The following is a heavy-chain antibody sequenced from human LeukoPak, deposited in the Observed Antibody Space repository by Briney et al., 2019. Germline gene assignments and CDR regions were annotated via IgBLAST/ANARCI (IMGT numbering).Heavy chain of an antibody. V-gene: IGHV1-2*02. CDR2: INPNSGGT. CDR3: ARDLSGSYFMGYFDY. CDR1: GYTFTGYY. J-gene: IGHJ4*02. Sequence: GASVKVSCKASGYTFTGYYMHWVRQAPGQGLEWMGWINPNSGGTNYAQKLQGRVTMTRDTSISTAYMELSRLRSDDTAVYYCARDLSGSYFMGYFDYWGQGTLVTVSS. D-gene: IGHD1-26*01.